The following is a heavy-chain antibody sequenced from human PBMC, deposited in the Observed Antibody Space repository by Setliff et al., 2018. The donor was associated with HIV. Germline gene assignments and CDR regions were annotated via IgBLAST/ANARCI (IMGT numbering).Heavy chain of an antibody. Sequence: PGGSLRLSCAASGFTFSSYTMHWVRQAPGKGLEWVSIIYSGGDTYYADSVKGRFTISRHNSNNTLYLQMNSLRGEDTAVYYCTRNGVPGYMDAWGKGTTVTVSS. J-gene: IGHJ6*03. D-gene: IGHD3-3*01. CDR1: GFTFSSYT. CDR2: IYSGGDT. V-gene: IGHV3-53*04. CDR3: TRNGVPGYMDA.